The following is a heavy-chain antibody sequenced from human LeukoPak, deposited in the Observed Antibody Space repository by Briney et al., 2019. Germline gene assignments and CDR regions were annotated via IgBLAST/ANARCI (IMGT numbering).Heavy chain of an antibody. CDR1: GFTFSSYA. CDR2: ISYDGGNK. D-gene: IGHD5-12*01. J-gene: IGHJ4*02. CDR3: AKDLEISQSLGYVVDY. Sequence: SGGSLRLSCAASGFTFSSYAMHWVPQAPGKGPEWVAVISYDGGNKYYADSVKSRFTISRDNAKNTLYLQMNSLRAEDTAEYYCAKDLEISQSLGYVVDYWGQGTLVTVSS. V-gene: IGHV3-30*18.